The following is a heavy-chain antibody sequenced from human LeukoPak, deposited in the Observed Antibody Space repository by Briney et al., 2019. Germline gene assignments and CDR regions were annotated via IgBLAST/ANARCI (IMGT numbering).Heavy chain of an antibody. V-gene: IGHV7-4-1*02. D-gene: IGHD6-13*01. J-gene: IGHJ5*02. CDR3: AAGNWFDP. CDR1: GYIFTNYA. Sequence: ASVKVSCKASGYIFTNYAMNWVRQAPGQGLEWMGWINTNTGNPTCAQGFTGRFVFSLDTSVGTAYLQINSLKAEDTAVYYCAAGNWFDPWGQGTLVTVSS. CDR2: INTNTGNP.